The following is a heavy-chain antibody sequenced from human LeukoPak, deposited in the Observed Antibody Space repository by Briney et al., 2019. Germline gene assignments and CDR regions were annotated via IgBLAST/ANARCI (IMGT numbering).Heavy chain of an antibody. CDR3: ARTHQYSSSWYVYYFDY. CDR1: GFTFDDYG. Sequence: GGSLRLSCAASGFTFDDYGMSWVRQAPGKGLEWVSGINWNGGSTGYADSVKGRFTISRDNAKNSLYLQMNSLRAEDTALYYCARTHQYSSSWYVYYFDYWGQGTLVTVSS. D-gene: IGHD6-13*01. V-gene: IGHV3-20*04. CDR2: INWNGGST. J-gene: IGHJ4*02.